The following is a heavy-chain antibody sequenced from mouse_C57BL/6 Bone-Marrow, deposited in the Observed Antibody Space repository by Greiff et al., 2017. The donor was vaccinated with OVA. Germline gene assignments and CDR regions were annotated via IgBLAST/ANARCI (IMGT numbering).Heavy chain of an antibody. Sequence: QVQLQQPGAELVKPGASVKLSCKASGYTFTSYWMHWVKQRPGRGLEWIGRIDPYRGGTKYNEKFKGKATLTVDKPSSTAYMQLSSLTSEDAAVYDCAREELGRGGYFEVWGTGTTVTVSA. D-gene: IGHD4-1*01. CDR3: AREELGRGGYFEV. V-gene: IGHV1-72*01. CDR2: IDPYRGGT. CDR1: GYTFTSYW. J-gene: IGHJ1*03.